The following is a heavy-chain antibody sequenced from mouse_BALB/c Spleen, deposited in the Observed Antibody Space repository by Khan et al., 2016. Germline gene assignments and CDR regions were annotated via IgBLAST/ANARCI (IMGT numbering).Heavy chain of an antibody. Sequence: EVQLQESGPGLVKPSQSLSLTCSVTGYSITSGYYWNWIRQFPGNKLEWMGYISYDGSNNYNPSLKNRISITRDTSKNQFFLKLNSVTSEDTSSYYCDTLRRVYALDYWGQGTSVTVSS. CDR1: GYSITSGYY. J-gene: IGHJ4*01. D-gene: IGHD1-2*01. CDR3: DTLRRVYALDY. CDR2: ISYDGSN. V-gene: IGHV3-6*02.